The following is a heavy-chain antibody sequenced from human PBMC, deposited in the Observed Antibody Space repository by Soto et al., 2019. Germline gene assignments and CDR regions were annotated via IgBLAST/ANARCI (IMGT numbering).Heavy chain of an antibody. Sequence: SETLSLTCTVSGGSISDGYYWSWIRQHPGKGLEWIGSISDSGSTSYNPSLKSRLTISVDTSKNQFSLNLRSVTAADTAVYYCARRDRSGFSSWLDTLRQRTLVTVSS. CDR1: GGSISDGYY. V-gene: IGHV4-31*03. CDR2: ISDSGST. J-gene: IGHJ5*02. CDR3: ARRDRSGFSSWLDT. D-gene: IGHD3-22*01.